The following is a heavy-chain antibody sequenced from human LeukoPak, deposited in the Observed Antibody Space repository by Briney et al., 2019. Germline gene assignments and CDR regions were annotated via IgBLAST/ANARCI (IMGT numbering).Heavy chain of an antibody. CDR3: ARHKTYYDILTGYYSPLYYFDY. Sequence: PSETLSLTCTVSGGSISSGSYYWGWIRQPPGKGLEWIGSIYYSGSTYYNPSLKSRVTISVDTSKNQFSLKLSSVTAADTAVYYCARHKTYYDILTGYYSPLYYFDYWGQGTLVTVSS. CDR1: GGSISSGSYY. V-gene: IGHV4-39*01. CDR2: IYYSGST. D-gene: IGHD3-9*01. J-gene: IGHJ4*02.